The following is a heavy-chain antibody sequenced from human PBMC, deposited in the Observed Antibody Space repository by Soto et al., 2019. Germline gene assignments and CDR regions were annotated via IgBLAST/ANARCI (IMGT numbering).Heavy chain of an antibody. CDR2: MNPNSGNT. V-gene: IGHV1-8*01. Sequence: ASVKVSCKASGYTFTSYDINWVRQATGQGLEWMGWMNPNSGNTGYAQKFQGRVTMTRNTSISTAYMELSSLRSEDTAVYYCAREGWDSSSWYYYYGIDVWGQGTTVTVSS. CDR1: GYTFTSYD. J-gene: IGHJ6*02. D-gene: IGHD6-13*01. CDR3: AREGWDSSSWYYYYGIDV.